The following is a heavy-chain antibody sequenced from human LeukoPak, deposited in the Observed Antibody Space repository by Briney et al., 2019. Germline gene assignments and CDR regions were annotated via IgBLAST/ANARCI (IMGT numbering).Heavy chain of an antibody. CDR3: ARVGEDCSGGSCYVLFDY. V-gene: IGHV1-69*04. D-gene: IGHD2-15*01. J-gene: IGHJ4*02. CDR2: IIPILGIA. CDR1: GGTFSSYA. Sequence: ASVTVSCKASGGTFSSYAISWVRQAPGQGLEWMGRIIPILGIATYAQKFQGRVTITADKSTSTAYMELSSLRSEDTAVYYCARVGEDCSGGSCYVLFDYWGQGTLVTVSS.